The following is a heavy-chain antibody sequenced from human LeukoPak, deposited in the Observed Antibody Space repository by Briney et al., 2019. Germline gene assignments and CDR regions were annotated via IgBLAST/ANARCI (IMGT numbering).Heavy chain of an antibody. CDR3: AKDRVPKEHFYFMDV. J-gene: IGHJ6*04. CDR2: IWYDGRNT. CDR1: GFELSVYG. Sequence: GGSLRLSCEASGFELSVYGIHWVRQAPGRGLEWVGVIWYDGRNTYYSDSVKGRFTISRDTSNGTLFLHMSNVRTEDTATYYCAKDRVPKEHFYFMDVWGRGTLVTVSS. V-gene: IGHV3-33*06.